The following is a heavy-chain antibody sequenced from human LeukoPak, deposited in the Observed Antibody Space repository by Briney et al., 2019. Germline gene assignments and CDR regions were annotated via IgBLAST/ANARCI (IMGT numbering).Heavy chain of an antibody. Sequence: EASVKVSCKASGYTFTNYGVSWVRQAPGQGLEWMGWISGYNGNTNYAQNLQGRFTMTTDTSTNTAYMELRSLRSDDTAVYFCAKDEAWGIEAAGTVGACDYWGQGTLVTVSS. CDR3: AKDEAWGIEAAGTVGACDY. J-gene: IGHJ4*02. V-gene: IGHV1-18*01. CDR2: ISGYNGNT. CDR1: GYTFTNYG. D-gene: IGHD6-13*01.